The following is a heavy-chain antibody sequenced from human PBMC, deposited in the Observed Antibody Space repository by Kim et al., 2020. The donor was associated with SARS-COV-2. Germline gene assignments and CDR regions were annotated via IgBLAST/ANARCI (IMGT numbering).Heavy chain of an antibody. CDR3: AHMIRGEEDYFYYYGMDV. CDR2: ITAYNDDT. D-gene: IGHD3-10*01. CDR1: DYNFTHYG. V-gene: IGHV1-18*04. Sequence: ASVKVSCKASDYNFTHYGISWVRQAPGQGLEWMGWITAYNDDTKYAQKFQGRVTMTTDTPSSTVYMELRSLTPDDTAGYYCAHMIRGEEDYFYYYGMDVWGQGTMLTVSS. J-gene: IGHJ6*02.